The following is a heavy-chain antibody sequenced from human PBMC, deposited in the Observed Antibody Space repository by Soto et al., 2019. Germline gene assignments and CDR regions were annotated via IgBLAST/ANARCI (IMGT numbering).Heavy chain of an antibody. Sequence: EVQLVQSGAEVKKPGATVNISCNVSGYTFREYDMHWIKQAPGKGLEWMGLVDPENGGTIYAEKFQGRVTLRADTALDTAYLELRSLRHEDTAVYFCAFATAGNYGGFNFWGQGTLVTVSS. D-gene: IGHD4-17*01. CDR3: AFATAGNYGGFNF. V-gene: IGHV1-69-2*01. CDR2: VDPENGGT. J-gene: IGHJ3*01. CDR1: GYTFREYD.